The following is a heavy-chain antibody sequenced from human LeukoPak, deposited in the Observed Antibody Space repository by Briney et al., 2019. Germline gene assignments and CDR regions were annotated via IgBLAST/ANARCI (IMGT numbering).Heavy chain of an antibody. CDR1: GGSFSGYY. J-gene: IGHJ4*02. V-gene: IGHV4-34*01. D-gene: IGHD2-2*01. CDR3: ARGLFAGDCSSASCSYDY. Sequence: SETLSLTCAVSGGSFSGYYWSWIRQPPGKGLEWIGEINHSGSTNYNPSLKSRVTISVDTSKNQFSLKLSSVTAADTAVYYCARGLFAGDCSSASCSYDYWGQGTLVTVSS. CDR2: INHSGST.